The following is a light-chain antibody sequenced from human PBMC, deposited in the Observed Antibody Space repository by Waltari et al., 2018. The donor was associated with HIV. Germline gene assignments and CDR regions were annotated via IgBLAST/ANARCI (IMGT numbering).Light chain of an antibody. V-gene: IGLV1-44*01. J-gene: IGLJ3*02. CDR3: ATWDGSLNGV. CDR2: SDN. Sequence: QSVLTQAPSASGTPGQRVIISCSGSSSNNGRNTVSWYQQLPGTAPKLLIFSDNRRPSGIPERFSGSKSGTSASLAISGLQIEDEGDYFCATWDGSLNGVFGGGTKLTVL. CDR1: SSNNGRNT.